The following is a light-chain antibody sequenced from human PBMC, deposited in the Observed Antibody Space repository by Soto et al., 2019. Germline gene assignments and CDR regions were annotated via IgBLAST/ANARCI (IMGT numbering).Light chain of an antibody. J-gene: IGKJ3*01. Sequence: EIVLTQSPGTLSLSPGERGTLSCRASQSVSSNYLAWYQQKPGQAPRLLIYSAFSRATGIPDRFSGSGSGTDFTLTISRLEPEDFAVYYCQQYGSSPGFTFGPGTKVDIK. CDR3: QQYGSSPGFT. V-gene: IGKV3-20*01. CDR2: SAF. CDR1: QSVSSNY.